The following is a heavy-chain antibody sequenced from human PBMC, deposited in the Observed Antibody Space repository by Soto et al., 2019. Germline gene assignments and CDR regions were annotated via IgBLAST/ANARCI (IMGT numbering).Heavy chain of an antibody. Sequence: SETLSLTCTVSGGSISTYYWSWIRQPPGKGLEWVGYIYYSGSTNYNPSLKSRVTISVDTSKNQFSLKLSSVTAADTAVYYCARGVSSGYCSGGSCQQDFAYCGQGTLVTVSS. CDR2: IYYSGST. J-gene: IGHJ4*02. CDR1: GGSISTYY. D-gene: IGHD2-15*01. V-gene: IGHV4-59*08. CDR3: ARGVSSGYCSGGSCQQDFAY.